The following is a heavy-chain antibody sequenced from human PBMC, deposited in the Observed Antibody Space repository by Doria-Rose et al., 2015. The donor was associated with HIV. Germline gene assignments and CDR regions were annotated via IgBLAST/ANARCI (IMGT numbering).Heavy chain of an antibody. D-gene: IGHD1-26*01. CDR3: ARVLSGTYDY. J-gene: IGHJ4*02. CDR1: GGSISHYY. CDR2: IFYTGST. Sequence: ESGPGLVKPSETLSLTCSVSGGSISHYYWSWIRQPPGKGLEYIGDIFYTGSTNCSPSLKSRVSISIDTSKNKFSLRLSSVTAADTAVYYCARVLSGTYDYWGQGTLVTVSS. V-gene: IGHV4-59*01.